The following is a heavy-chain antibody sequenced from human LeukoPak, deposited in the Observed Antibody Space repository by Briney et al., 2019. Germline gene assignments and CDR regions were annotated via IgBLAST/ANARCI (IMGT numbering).Heavy chain of an antibody. CDR1: GHTFTGYY. CDR2: INPNSGGT. D-gene: IGHD1-26*01. CDR3: AGSGSHALLAFDI. J-gene: IGHJ3*02. Sequence: GASVKVSCKASGHTFTGYYMHWVRQAPGQGLEWMGWINPNSGGTNYAQKFQGRVTMTRDTSISTAYMELSRLRSDDTAVYYCAGSGSHALLAFDIWGQGTMVTVSS. V-gene: IGHV1-2*02.